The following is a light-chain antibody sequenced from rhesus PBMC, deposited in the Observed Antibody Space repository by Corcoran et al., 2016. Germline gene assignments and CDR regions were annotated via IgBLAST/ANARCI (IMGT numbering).Light chain of an antibody. Sequence: DIQMTQSPSSLSASVGDTVTITCRTSQGIGSYLNWFQQKPGKAPKLLIYAASSLESGVPSRLSGSGSGTEVTLTISSLQPEDFATYYCLQHKSYPLTFGGGTKVEIK. V-gene: IGKV1-28*02. CDR3: LQHKSYPLT. CDR2: AAS. CDR1: QGIGSY. J-gene: IGKJ4*01.